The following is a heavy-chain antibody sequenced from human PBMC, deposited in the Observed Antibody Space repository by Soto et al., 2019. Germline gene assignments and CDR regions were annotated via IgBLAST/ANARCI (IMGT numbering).Heavy chain of an antibody. Sequence: GGSLRLSCAASGFTFSSYAMHWVRQAPGKGLEWVAVIYSGGSTYYADSVKGRFTISRDNSKNTLYLQMNSLRSEDTAVYYCARDRSGWSYYFDYWGQGTLVTVSS. CDR3: ARDRSGWSYYFDY. CDR2: IYSGGST. CDR1: GFTFSSYA. V-gene: IGHV3-53*05. J-gene: IGHJ4*02. D-gene: IGHD6-19*01.